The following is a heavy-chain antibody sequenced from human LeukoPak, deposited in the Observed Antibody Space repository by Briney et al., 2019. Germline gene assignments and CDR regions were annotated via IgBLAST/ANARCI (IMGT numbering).Heavy chain of an antibody. D-gene: IGHD3-9*01. V-gene: IGHV3-30*02. CDR1: GFTFSDYV. Sequence: PGGSLRLSCAASGFTFSDYVIHWVRQALGKGLEWVAFIRYDGSNKYYADSVKGRFTISRDNSKNTLYLQMNSLRAEDTAVYYCARVKGLDILTGYYTLGWFDPWGQGTLVTVSS. CDR3: ARVKGLDILTGYYTLGWFDP. CDR2: IRYDGSNK. J-gene: IGHJ5*02.